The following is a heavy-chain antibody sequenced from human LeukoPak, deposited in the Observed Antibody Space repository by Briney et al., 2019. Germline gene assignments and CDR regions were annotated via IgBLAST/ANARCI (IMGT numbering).Heavy chain of an antibody. V-gene: IGHV1-3*01. J-gene: IGHJ4*02. CDR1: GYTFTSYA. Sequence: ASVKVSCKASGYTFTSYAMHWVHQAPGQRLGWMGWINAGNGNTKYSQKFQGRVTITRDTSTSTAYMELSSLRSEDTAVYYCARVPYYYDSSGYSPIDYWGQGTLVTVSS. CDR3: ARVPYYYDSSGYSPIDY. CDR2: INAGNGNT. D-gene: IGHD3-22*01.